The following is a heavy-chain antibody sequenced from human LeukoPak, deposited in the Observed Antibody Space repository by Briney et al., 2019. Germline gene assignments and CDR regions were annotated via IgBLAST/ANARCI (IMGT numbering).Heavy chain of an antibody. D-gene: IGHD6-13*01. Sequence: GRSLRLSCAASGFTFSNARMSWVRQAPGKGLEWVGRIKSKTDGGTTDYAAPVKGRFTISRDDSKNTLYLQMNSLKTEDTAVYYCTTIAAAGYDWFDPWGQGTLVTVSS. CDR2: IKSKTDGGTT. CDR1: GFTFSNAR. CDR3: TTIAAAGYDWFDP. V-gene: IGHV3-15*01. J-gene: IGHJ5*02.